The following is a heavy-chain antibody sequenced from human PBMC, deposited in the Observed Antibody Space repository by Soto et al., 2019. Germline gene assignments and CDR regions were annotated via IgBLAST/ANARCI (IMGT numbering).Heavy chain of an antibody. Sequence: QLQLQESGPGLVKPSETLSLTCTVSGGSISSSSYYWGWIRQPPGKGLEWIGSIYYSGSTYYNPSLKSRVTISVDTSKNQFSLKLSSVTAADTAVYYCAGWYYDFWSGYLVSTTTDYWGQGTLVTVSS. CDR2: IYYSGST. D-gene: IGHD3-3*01. V-gene: IGHV4-39*01. J-gene: IGHJ4*02. CDR1: GGSISSSSYY. CDR3: AGWYYDFWSGYLVSTTTDY.